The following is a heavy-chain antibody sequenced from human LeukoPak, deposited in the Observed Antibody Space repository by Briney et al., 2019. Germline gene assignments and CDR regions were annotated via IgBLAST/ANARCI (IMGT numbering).Heavy chain of an antibody. CDR2: INPNSGGT. Sequence: GASVKVSCKASGYTFTGYYMHWVRQAPGQGLEWMGWINPNSGGTNYAQKFQGRVTMTRDTSISTAYMELSRLRSDDTAVYYCARDPHMVRGVMYYYYYMDVWGKGTTVTVSS. V-gene: IGHV1-2*02. D-gene: IGHD3-10*01. CDR3: ARDPHMVRGVMYYYYYMDV. CDR1: GYTFTGYY. J-gene: IGHJ6*03.